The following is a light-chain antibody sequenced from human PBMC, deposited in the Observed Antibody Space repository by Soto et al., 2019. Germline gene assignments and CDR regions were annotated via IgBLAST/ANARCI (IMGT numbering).Light chain of an antibody. Sequence: QSALTQPASVPGSPGQSITISRTGTSSDVRSYNLVSWYQQHPGKAPKLMIYEGSKRPSGVSNRFSGSKSGNTASLTISGLQAEDEADYYCCSYAGSSTYVFGTGTKVTVL. J-gene: IGLJ1*01. CDR2: EGS. CDR1: SSDVRSYNL. CDR3: CSYAGSSTYV. V-gene: IGLV2-23*01.